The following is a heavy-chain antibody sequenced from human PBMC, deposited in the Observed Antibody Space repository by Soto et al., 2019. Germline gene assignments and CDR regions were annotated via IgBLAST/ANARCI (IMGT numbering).Heavy chain of an antibody. CDR2: INAGNGNT. D-gene: IGHD3-9*01. V-gene: IGHV1-3*01. Sequence: QVQLVQSGAEVKKPGASVKVSCKASGYTFTSYAMHWVRQAPGQRLEWMGWINAGNGNTKYSQKLQGRVTITRDTTASTAYMELSSLRSEDTAVYYRARDAVQEGTGYPANYFDYWGQGTLVTVAS. J-gene: IGHJ4*02. CDR1: GYTFTSYA. CDR3: ARDAVQEGTGYPANYFDY.